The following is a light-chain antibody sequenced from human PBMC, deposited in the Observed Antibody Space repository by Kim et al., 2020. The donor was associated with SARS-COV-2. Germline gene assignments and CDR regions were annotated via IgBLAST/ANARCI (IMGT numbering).Light chain of an antibody. CDR3: ASYTGTSALGV. CDR1: RSDVGGHDN. CDR2: DVT. J-gene: IGLJ7*01. V-gene: IGLV2-14*03. Sequence: QSITNSCTATRSDVGGHDNVLLYQQHPGKAPRLIIYDVTNRPSGVSGRFSGSKSGNTASLTISGLQAEDEADYHCASYTGTSALGVFGGGTQLTVL.